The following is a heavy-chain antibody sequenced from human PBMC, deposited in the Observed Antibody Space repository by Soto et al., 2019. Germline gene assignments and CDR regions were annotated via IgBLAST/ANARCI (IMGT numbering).Heavy chain of an antibody. J-gene: IGHJ3*02. CDR3: ARGGGRGYCSGGSCMEDALDI. V-gene: IGHV1-3*01. Sequence: ASVKVSCKASGYTFTSYAMHWVRQAPGQRLEWMGWINAGNGNTKYSQKFQGRVTITRDTSASTAYMELSSLRSEDTAVYYCARGGGRGYCSGGSCMEDALDIWGQGTMVTLSS. CDR2: INAGNGNT. CDR1: GYTFTSYA. D-gene: IGHD2-15*01.